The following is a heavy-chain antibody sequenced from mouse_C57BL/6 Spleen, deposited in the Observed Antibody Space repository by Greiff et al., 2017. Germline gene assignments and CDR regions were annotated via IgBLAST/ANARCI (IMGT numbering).Heavy chain of an antibody. Sequence: EVQLQQSGAELVRPGASVKLSCTASGFNIKDDYMHWVKQRPEQGLEWIGWIDPENGDTEYAAKFKGKATITADTSSNTAYLQLSSLTSEDTAVYYCTTLHTAQAGYYFDYWGQGTTLTVSS. D-gene: IGHD3-2*02. J-gene: IGHJ2*01. CDR3: TTLHTAQAGYYFDY. V-gene: IGHV14-4*01. CDR2: IDPENGDT. CDR1: GFNIKDDY.